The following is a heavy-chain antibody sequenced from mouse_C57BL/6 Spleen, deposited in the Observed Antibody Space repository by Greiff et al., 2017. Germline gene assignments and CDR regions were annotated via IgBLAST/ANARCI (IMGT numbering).Heavy chain of an antibody. Sequence: EVNVVESGGGLVQPGGSLSLSCAASGFTFTDYYMSWVRQPPGKALEWLGFIRNKANGYTTEYSASVKGRFTISRDNSQSILYLQMNALRAEDSATYYCARSYDGYWDYWGQGTTLTVSS. CDR2: IRNKANGYTT. J-gene: IGHJ2*01. V-gene: IGHV7-3*01. CDR3: ARSYDGYWDY. CDR1: GFTFTDYY. D-gene: IGHD2-3*01.